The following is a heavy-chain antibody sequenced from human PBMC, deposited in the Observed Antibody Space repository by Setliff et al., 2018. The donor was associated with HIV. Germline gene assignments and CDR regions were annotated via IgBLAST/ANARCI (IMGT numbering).Heavy chain of an antibody. Sequence: RLSCAASGFTFSSYSMNWVRQAPGKGLEWVSSISSSSSYIYYADSVKGRFTISRDNAKNSLYLQMNSLRAEDTAVYYCARTGQRDWYFDLWGRGTLVTVSS. J-gene: IGHJ2*01. V-gene: IGHV3-21*01. CDR3: ARTGQRDWYFDL. CDR1: GFTFSSYS. CDR2: ISSSSSYI.